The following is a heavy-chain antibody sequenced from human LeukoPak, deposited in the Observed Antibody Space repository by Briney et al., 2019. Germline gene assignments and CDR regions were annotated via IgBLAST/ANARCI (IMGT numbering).Heavy chain of an antibody. CDR3: ALSGWSGKNYFDY. CDR2: ISGSGGST. D-gene: IGHD6-19*01. V-gene: IGHV3-23*01. CDR1: GFTFSSYA. J-gene: IGHJ4*02. Sequence: GGSLRLSCAASGFTFSSYAMSWVRQAPGKGLEWVSAISGSGGSTYYADSVKGRFTISRDNSKNTLYLQMNSLRAEDTAVYYCALSGWSGKNYFDYWGQGTLVTVSS.